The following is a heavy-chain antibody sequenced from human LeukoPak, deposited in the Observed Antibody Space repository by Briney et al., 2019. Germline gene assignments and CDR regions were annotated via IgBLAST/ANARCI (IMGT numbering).Heavy chain of an antibody. Sequence: SETLSLTCTVSGASISSGGYYWSWIRQLPGKGLEWIGYISYSGSTYYNPSLKSRVTISVDTSKNQFSLKLNSVTAADTAVYYCAKQAVEGWYLGQFDYWGQGTLVTVSS. CDR1: GASISSGGYY. CDR2: ISYSGST. D-gene: IGHD2-15*01. J-gene: IGHJ4*02. V-gene: IGHV4-31*03. CDR3: AKQAVEGWYLGQFDY.